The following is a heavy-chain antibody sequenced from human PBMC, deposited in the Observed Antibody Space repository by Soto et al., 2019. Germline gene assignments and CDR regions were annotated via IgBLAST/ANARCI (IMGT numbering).Heavy chain of an antibody. Sequence: EVQLLESGGGLVQPGGSLTLSCAASGFTFSDYTMTWVRQAPGKVLECISVILADYKTYYTDSVRGQFTSSRDNSKNMLYLGMNSLRAEDTAVYYCARRTNGYFGYWGQGSLVTVSS. CDR3: ARRTNGYFGY. CDR2: ILADYKT. CDR1: GFTFSDYT. J-gene: IGHJ4*02. D-gene: IGHD2-8*01. V-gene: IGHV3-23*03.